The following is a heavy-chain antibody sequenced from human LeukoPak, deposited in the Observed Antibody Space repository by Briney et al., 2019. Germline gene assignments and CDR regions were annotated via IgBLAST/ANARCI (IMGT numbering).Heavy chain of an antibody. Sequence: ASVKVSCKASGYTFTGYYMHWVRQAPGQGLEWMGWINPNSGGTNYAQKFQGRVTMTRDTSISTAYMELSRLRSDDTAVYYCARAGYCGSTSCRYWFDPWGQGTLVTVSS. V-gene: IGHV1-2*02. CDR3: ARAGYCGSTSCRYWFDP. J-gene: IGHJ5*02. CDR2: INPNSGGT. CDR1: GYTFTGYY. D-gene: IGHD2-2*01.